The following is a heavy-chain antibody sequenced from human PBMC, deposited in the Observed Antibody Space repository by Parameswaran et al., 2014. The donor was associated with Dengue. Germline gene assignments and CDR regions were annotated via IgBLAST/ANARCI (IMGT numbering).Heavy chain of an antibody. Sequence: VRQAPGKGPEWVGHIKSKIHGATTVYAAPVKGRFTISRDDSTNTVYLQMSSLQTEDTAVYYCATDREWFDPWGQGTRVTAPQ. CDR3: ATDREWFDP. CDR2: IKSKIHGATT. V-gene: IGHV3-15*01. J-gene: IGHJ5*02.